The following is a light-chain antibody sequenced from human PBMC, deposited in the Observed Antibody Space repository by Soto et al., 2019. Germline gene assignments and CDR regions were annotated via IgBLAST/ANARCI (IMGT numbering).Light chain of an antibody. Sequence: GARVTITCRGIQTISSCLAWYQQKPGQAPKLLIYKASTLTTGVPSRFSGSGSGTDFTLTISNLQPEDFATYYCQQHYSPPRTFGGGTKVDIK. CDR1: QTISSC. CDR3: QQHYSPPRT. V-gene: IGKV1-5*03. CDR2: KAS. J-gene: IGKJ4*01.